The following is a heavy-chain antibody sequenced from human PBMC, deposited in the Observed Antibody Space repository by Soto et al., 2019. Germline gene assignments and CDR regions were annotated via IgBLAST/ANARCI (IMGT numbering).Heavy chain of an antibody. CDR1: GSIFGRFA. Sequence: SSVKVSCKATGSIFGRFAISWVRQAAGQGLEWMGSIITFFGTANYAQSLQDRVTIDAAESTSTAYMELSSLRSEDMALDYCALHTESSCSGGSSYPGVFD. CDR3: ALHTESSCSGGSSYPGVFD. D-gene: IGHD2-15*01. CDR2: IITFFGTA. J-gene: IGHJ3*02. V-gene: IGHV1-69*13.